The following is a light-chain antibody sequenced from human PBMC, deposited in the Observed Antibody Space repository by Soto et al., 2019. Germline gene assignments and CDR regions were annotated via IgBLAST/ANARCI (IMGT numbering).Light chain of an antibody. J-gene: IGLJ1*01. CDR3: CSYTTTSTLYV. V-gene: IGLV2-14*01. CDR1: SRDVGNYKY. Sequence: QSALTQPASVSGSPGQSITISCTGTSRDVGNYKYVSWYQQDPGKAPKLIIYEVSNRPSGVSSRFSGSKSDNTASLTISGLQAEDEADYYCCSYTTTSTLYVFGTGTKVTVL. CDR2: EVS.